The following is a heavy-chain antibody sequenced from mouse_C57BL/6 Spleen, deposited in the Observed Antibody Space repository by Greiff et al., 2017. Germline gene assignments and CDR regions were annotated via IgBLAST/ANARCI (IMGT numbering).Heavy chain of an antibody. Sequence: VQGVESGAELVRPGASVKLSCKASGYTFTDYYINWVKQRPGQGLEWIARIYPGSGNTYYNEKFKGKATLTAEKSSSTAYMQLSSLTSEDSAVYFCARSEAMDYWGQGTSVTVSS. CDR1: GYTFTDYY. V-gene: IGHV1-76*01. CDR2: IYPGSGNT. CDR3: ARSEAMDY. J-gene: IGHJ4*01.